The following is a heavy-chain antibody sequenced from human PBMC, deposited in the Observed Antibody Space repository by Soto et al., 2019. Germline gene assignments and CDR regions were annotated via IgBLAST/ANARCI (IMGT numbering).Heavy chain of an antibody. CDR2: INHSGST. D-gene: IGHD3-3*01. V-gene: IGHV4-34*01. CDR3: ARGFVLRFLEWLSPYYYYGMDV. CDR1: GGSFSGYY. J-gene: IGHJ6*02. Sequence: QVQLQQWGAGLLKPSETLSLTCAVYGGSFSGYYWSWIRQPPGKGLEWIGEINHSGSTNYNPSLKSRVTISVDTSKNQFSLKLSSVTAADTAVYYCARGFVLRFLEWLSPYYYYGMDVWGQGTTVTVSS.